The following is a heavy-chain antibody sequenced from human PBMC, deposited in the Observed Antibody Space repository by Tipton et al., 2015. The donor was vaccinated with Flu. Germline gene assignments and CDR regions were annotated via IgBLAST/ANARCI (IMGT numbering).Heavy chain of an antibody. J-gene: IGHJ4*02. CDR3: ARGTGYGTYFDY. Sequence: TLSLTCAVYGVTFSGYYWTWIRQPPGKRLEWIGEINDSGSANYNPSLKSQVTMSVDTSKNQFSLKVKSVTAADTAVYYCARGTGYGTYFDYWGRGTPVTVSS. D-gene: IGHD5-12*01. V-gene: IGHV4-34*01. CDR2: INDSGSA. CDR1: GVTFSGYY.